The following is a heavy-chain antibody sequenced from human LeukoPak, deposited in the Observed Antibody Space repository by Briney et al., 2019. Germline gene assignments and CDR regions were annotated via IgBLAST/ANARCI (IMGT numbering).Heavy chain of an antibody. J-gene: IGHJ4*02. D-gene: IGHD1-26*01. CDR2: IRYDGSNK. Sequence: GGSLRLSCAASGFTFSGYGMHWVRQAPGKGLEWVAFIRYDGSNKYYADCVKGRFTTSRDNSKNTLYLQMNSLRVEDTAVYYCAKSYWEPLNQFDYWGQGTLVTVSS. V-gene: IGHV3-30*02. CDR3: AKSYWEPLNQFDY. CDR1: GFTFSGYG.